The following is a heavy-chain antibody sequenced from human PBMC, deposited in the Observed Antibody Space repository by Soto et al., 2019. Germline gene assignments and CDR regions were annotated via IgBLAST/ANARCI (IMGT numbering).Heavy chain of an antibody. CDR1: GGSISSSSYY. J-gene: IGHJ4*02. CDR2: IFYSGST. CDR3: ARTVEQQLVPYYFDY. V-gene: IGHV4-39*01. D-gene: IGHD6-13*01. Sequence: QLQLQESGPGLVKPSETLSLTCTVSGGSISSSSYYWGWIRQPLRKGLEWIGSIFYSGSTYYNPSLKSRVTISVDTSKNQFSPKLTSVTAVDTAVYYCARTVEQQLVPYYFDYWGQGTLVTVSS.